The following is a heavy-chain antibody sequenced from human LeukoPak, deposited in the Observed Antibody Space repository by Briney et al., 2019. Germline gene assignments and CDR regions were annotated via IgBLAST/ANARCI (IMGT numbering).Heavy chain of an antibody. CDR2: IRSSSTYI. Sequence: PGGSLRLSCAASGFTFSSYSMNWVRQAPGKGLEWVSSIRSSSTYIYYADSVKGRFTISRDNAKNSLYLQMNSLRAEDTGVYYCARRVAVADNYFDYWGQGTLVTVSS. V-gene: IGHV3-21*01. D-gene: IGHD6-19*01. CDR3: ARRVAVADNYFDY. CDR1: GFTFSSYS. J-gene: IGHJ4*02.